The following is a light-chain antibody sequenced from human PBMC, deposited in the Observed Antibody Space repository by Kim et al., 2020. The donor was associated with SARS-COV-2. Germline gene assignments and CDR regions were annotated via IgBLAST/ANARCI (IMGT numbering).Light chain of an antibody. V-gene: IGLV3-19*01. CDR1: SLRKYY. J-gene: IGLJ2*01. Sequence: SSELTQDPAVSVALGQTVRITCQGDSLRKYYATWYQQKARQAPVLVFYAKDKRPSGVPDRFSGSASGNTASLTITGAQAADEADYYCESRDGRGNVVFGGGTQLTVL. CDR2: AKD. CDR3: ESRDGRGNVV.